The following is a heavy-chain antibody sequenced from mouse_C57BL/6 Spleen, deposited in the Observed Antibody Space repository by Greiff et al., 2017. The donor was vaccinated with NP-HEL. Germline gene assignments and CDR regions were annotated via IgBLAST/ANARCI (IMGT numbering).Heavy chain of an antibody. D-gene: IGHD2-4*01. Sequence: EVKLMESGGGLVKPGGSLKLSCAASGFTFSSYTMAWVRQTPEKRLEWVATISGGGGNTYYPDSVKGRFTISRDNAKNTLYLEMSSLRSEDTALYYCARQIYSDYDGGVLAYWGQGTLVTVSA. CDR2: ISGGGGNT. CDR1: GFTFSSYT. J-gene: IGHJ3*01. V-gene: IGHV5-9*01. CDR3: ARQIYSDYDGGVLAY.